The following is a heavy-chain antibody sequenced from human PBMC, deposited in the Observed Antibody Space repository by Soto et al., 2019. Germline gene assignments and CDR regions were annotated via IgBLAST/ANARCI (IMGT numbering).Heavy chain of an antibody. J-gene: IGHJ4*02. CDR3: ARLWYDSSGYYLTAGQNFDY. CDR2: ISAYNGNT. CDR1: GYTFTSYG. D-gene: IGHD3-22*01. Sequence: ASVKVSCKASGYTFTSYGISWVRQAPGQGLEWMGWISAYNGNTNYAQKLQGRVTMTTDTSTSTAYMELRSLRSDDTAVYYCARLWYDSSGYYLTAGQNFDYWGQGTLVTVSS. V-gene: IGHV1-18*01.